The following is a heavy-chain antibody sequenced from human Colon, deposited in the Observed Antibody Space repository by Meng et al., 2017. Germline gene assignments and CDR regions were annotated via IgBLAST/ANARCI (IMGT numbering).Heavy chain of an antibody. J-gene: IGHJ4*02. CDR3: ARESADGGSFDL. CDR1: GYTLY. Sequence: QVQLVQSGAEVKKPGASVTVSCKASGYTLYIHCVRRRPGECLEWMGWINPQTGDTRSAQSFQGRVTMTRDTSTTTFSMDLRSLTTDDSAIYFCARESADGGSFDLWGQGTLVTVSS. V-gene: IGHV1-2*02. D-gene: IGHD2-15*01. CDR2: INPQTGDT.